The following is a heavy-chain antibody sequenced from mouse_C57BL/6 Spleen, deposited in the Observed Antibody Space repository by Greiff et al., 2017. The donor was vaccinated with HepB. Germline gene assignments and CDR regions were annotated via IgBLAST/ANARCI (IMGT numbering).Heavy chain of an antibody. Sequence: EVKLVESGAGLVKPGGSLKLSCAASGFTFSSYAMSWVSQTPEKRLEWVAYISSGGDYIYYADTVKGRFTISRDNARNTLYLQMSSLKSEDTAMYYCTRDGSAYFDYWGQGTTLTVSS. V-gene: IGHV5-9-1*02. D-gene: IGHD1-1*01. J-gene: IGHJ2*01. CDR2: ISSGGDYI. CDR1: GFTFSSYA. CDR3: TRDGSAYFDY.